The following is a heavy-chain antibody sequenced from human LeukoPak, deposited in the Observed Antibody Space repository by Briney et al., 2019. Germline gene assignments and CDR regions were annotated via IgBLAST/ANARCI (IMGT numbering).Heavy chain of an antibody. CDR2: ISSRSYT. Sequence: GGALRLSCAASGFSFSVYSMNWVRQAPGKGLEWVSSISSRSYTDYADSVRGRFTISRDNAKNSLFLQMNSLRAEDTAVYYCASYGGFTSATLVDLLWGQGTLVTVSS. D-gene: IGHD4-23*01. CDR1: GFSFSVYS. J-gene: IGHJ4*02. V-gene: IGHV3-69-1*01. CDR3: ASYGGFTSATLVDLL.